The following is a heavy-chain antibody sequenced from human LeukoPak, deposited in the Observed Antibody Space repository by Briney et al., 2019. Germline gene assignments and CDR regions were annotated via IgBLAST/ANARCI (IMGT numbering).Heavy chain of an antibody. V-gene: IGHV4-39*01. D-gene: IGHD5-12*01. CDR2: IYYSGST. CDR1: GGSISSSSYY. CDR3: ARHRSGYDFDY. J-gene: IGHJ4*02. Sequence: SETLSLTCTVSGGSISSSSYYWGWIRQPPGKGLEWIGSIYYSGSTYYNPSLKSRVTISVDTSKNQFSLKLSSVTAADTAVYYCARHRSGYDFDYWGQGTLVTVSS.